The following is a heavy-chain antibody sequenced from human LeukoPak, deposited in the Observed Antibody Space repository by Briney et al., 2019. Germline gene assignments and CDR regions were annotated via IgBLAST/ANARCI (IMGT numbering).Heavy chain of an antibody. CDR1: GGSISSSSYY. V-gene: IGHV4-39*01. CDR2: IYYSGST. CDR3: ARPLPPTYSSSWFRTTGWFDP. J-gene: IGHJ5*02. D-gene: IGHD6-13*01. Sequence: SETETLPCTVSGGSISSSSYYWGWIRQPPGKGLEWIGSIYYSGSTYYNPSLKSRVTISVDTSKTEFALKLSSVTAADTAVYYCARPLPPTYSSSWFRTTGWFDPWGQGTLVTVSS.